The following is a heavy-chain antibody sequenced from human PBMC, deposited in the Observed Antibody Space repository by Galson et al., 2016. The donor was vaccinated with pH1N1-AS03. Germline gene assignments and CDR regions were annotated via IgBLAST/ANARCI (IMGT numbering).Heavy chain of an antibody. CDR1: GYTFTNYA. J-gene: IGHJ4*02. CDR3: ARDLTTVSETLPYDY. CDR2: ISAHSGHA. Sequence: SVKVSCKASGYTFTNYAFSWLRQTPGQGLEWMGCISAHSGHASYAQAFQGRVSMTIDASTTPTYMEMRSLTTDNTAVYFCARDLTTVSETLPYDYWGQGTLLTVSS. V-gene: IGHV1-18*01. D-gene: IGHD4-17*01.